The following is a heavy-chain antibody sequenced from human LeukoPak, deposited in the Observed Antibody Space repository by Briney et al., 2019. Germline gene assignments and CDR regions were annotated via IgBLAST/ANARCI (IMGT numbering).Heavy chain of an antibody. CDR2: ISAYNGNT. CDR3: ARGATTVTTHWFDP. V-gene: IGHV1-18*01. Sequence: GASVKVSCKASGYTFTSYGISWVRQAPGQGLEWMGWISAYNGNTNYAQKLQGRVTMTTDTSTSTAYMELSSLRSEDTAVYYCARGATTVTTHWFDPWGQGTLVTVSS. D-gene: IGHD4-17*01. CDR1: GYTFTSYG. J-gene: IGHJ5*02.